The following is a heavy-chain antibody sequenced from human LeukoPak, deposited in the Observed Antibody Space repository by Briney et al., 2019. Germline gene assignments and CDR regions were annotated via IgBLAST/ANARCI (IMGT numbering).Heavy chain of an antibody. J-gene: IGHJ4*02. CDR1: GGSFSGYY. CDR3: ARGRWELRFDY. V-gene: IGHV4-34*01. CDR2: INHSGST. Sequence: SETLSLTCAVYGGSFSGYYWSWIRQPPGKGLEWIGEINHSGSTNYNPSLKSRVTISVDTSKNQFSLKLTSVTAADTAVYYCARGRWELRFDYWGQGTLVTVSP. D-gene: IGHD1-26*01.